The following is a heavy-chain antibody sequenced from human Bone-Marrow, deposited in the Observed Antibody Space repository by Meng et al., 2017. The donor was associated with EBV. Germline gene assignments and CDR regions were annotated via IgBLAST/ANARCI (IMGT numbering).Heavy chain of an antibody. CDR2: IYHSGST. V-gene: IGHV4-4*02. Sequence: QGQRQEQGPGLVKPSGTLALSCAVSGGAISSSNWWSWGRPPPGKGLGWIGEIYHSGSTNYNPSLKSRVTISVDKSKNQFSLKLSSVTAADTAVYYCARVGYDSLDYWGQGTLVTVSS. D-gene: IGHD3-22*01. CDR3: ARVGYDSLDY. CDR1: GGAISSSNW. J-gene: IGHJ4*02.